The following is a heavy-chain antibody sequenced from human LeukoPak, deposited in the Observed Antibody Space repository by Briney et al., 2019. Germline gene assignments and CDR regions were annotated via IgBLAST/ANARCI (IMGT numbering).Heavy chain of an antibody. CDR1: GFTFSSYS. CDR2: ISSSSSYI. Sequence: PGGSLRLSCAASGFTFSSYSMNWVRQAPGKGLEWVSSISSSSSYIYYADSVKGRFTISRDNAKNSLYLQINSLRAEDTAVYYCARYSGSYKYYFDYWGQGTLVTVSS. D-gene: IGHD1-26*01. V-gene: IGHV3-21*01. CDR3: ARYSGSYKYYFDY. J-gene: IGHJ4*02.